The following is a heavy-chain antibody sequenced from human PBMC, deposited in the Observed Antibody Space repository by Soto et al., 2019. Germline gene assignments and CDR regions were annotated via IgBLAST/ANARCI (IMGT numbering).Heavy chain of an antibody. D-gene: IGHD1-7*01. CDR1: GYTFTSYG. CDR3: ASPGGAGTTNGYSVMYA. V-gene: IGHV1-18*01. Sequence: ASVKVSCKASGYTFTSYGISWVRQAPGQGLEWMGWISAYNGNTNYAQKLQGRVTMTTDTSTSTAYMELRSLRSDDTAVYYCASPGGAGTTNGYSVMYALCQATTVTVS. CDR2: ISAYNGNT. J-gene: IGHJ6*02.